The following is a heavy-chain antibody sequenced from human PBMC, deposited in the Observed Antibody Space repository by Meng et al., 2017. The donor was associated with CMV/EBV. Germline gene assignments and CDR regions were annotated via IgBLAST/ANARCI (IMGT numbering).Heavy chain of an antibody. D-gene: IGHD3-3*02. V-gene: IGHV3-7*01. CDR1: GFTFRSYW. CDR2: IKQDGSEK. CDR3: ARHEHWDAFDI. J-gene: IGHJ3*02. Sequence: LSLTCAASGFTFRSYWMSWVRPAPGKGLEWVANIKQDGSEKYYVDSVKGRFTIPRDNAKNSLYLQMNSLRAEDTAVYYCARHEHWDAFDIWGQGTMVTVSS.